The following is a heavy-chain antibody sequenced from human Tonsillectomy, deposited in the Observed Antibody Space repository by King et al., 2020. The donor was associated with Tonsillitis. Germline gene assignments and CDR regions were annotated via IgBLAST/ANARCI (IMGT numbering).Heavy chain of an antibody. D-gene: IGHD3-22*01. CDR2: ISNDATNK. J-gene: IGHJ4*02. V-gene: IGHV3-30-3*01. CDR3: ARESKYDRSPVDY. Sequence: VQLVESGGGVVQPGRSLRLSCAVSGFTFSDYAMNWVRQAPGKGLEWVAVISNDATNKYYADSVKGRFTISRDNSRSTLFLQMNSLTTGDTALYSCARESKYDRSPVDYWGQGTLVTVSS. CDR1: GFTFSDYA.